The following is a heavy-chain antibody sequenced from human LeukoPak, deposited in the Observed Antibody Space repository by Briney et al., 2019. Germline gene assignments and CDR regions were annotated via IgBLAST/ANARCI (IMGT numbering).Heavy chain of an antibody. Sequence: ASVKVSCKASGYTFTGYHMHWVRQAPGQGLEWMGRINPNSGDTNYAQKFQGRVTMTRDTSISTAYMELSRLRSDDTAVYYCARGPKRIVVVVAASYNWFDPWGQGTLVTVSS. CDR1: GYTFTGYH. V-gene: IGHV1-2*06. CDR2: INPNSGDT. J-gene: IGHJ5*02. CDR3: ARGPKRIVVVVAASYNWFDP. D-gene: IGHD2-15*01.